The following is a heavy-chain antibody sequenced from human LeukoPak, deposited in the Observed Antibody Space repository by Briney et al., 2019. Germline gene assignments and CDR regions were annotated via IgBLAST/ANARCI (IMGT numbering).Heavy chain of an antibody. V-gene: IGHV1-69*06. CDR2: IIPIFGTA. J-gene: IGHJ2*01. CDR1: GGTFSSYA. D-gene: IGHD3-22*01. Sequence: GASVKVSCKASGGTFSSYAISWVRQAPGQGLEWMGGIIPIFGTANYAQKFQGRVTITADKSTSTAYMELSSLRSEDTAVYYCTTWSRPGGYFRGWYLDLWGRGTLVTVSS. CDR3: TTWSRPGGYFRGWYLDL.